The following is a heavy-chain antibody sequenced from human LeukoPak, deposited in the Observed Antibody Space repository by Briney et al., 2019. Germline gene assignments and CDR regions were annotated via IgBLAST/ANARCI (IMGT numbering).Heavy chain of an antibody. Sequence: GGSLRLSCAASGFTFSYYNMNWVRQAPGKGLEWVSSISSSSTYIYYADSVKGRFTISRDNAKNSLYLEMNSLRTEDTAEYYCARDPWTNYGDYVRFDYWGQGTLVTVSS. J-gene: IGHJ4*02. CDR2: ISSSSTYI. D-gene: IGHD4-17*01. V-gene: IGHV3-21*01. CDR3: ARDPWTNYGDYVRFDY. CDR1: GFTFSYYN.